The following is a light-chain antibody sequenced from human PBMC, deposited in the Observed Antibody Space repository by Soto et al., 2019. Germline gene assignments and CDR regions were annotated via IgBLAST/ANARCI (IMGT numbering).Light chain of an antibody. CDR3: QQYYSYLVT. CDR2: AAS. Sequence: AIRMTQSPSSFSASTGDRVTITCRASQGISSYLAWYQQKPGKAPKLLIYAASTLQSGVPSRFSGSGSGTDFTLTISCLQSEDFATYYCQQYYSYLVTFGQGTKVDIK. CDR1: QGISSY. V-gene: IGKV1-8*01. J-gene: IGKJ1*01.